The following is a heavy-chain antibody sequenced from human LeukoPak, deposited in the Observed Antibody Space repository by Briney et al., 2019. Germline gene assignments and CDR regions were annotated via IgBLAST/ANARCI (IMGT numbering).Heavy chain of an antibody. CDR2: IYPGDSDT. CDR1: GYSFTSYW. J-gene: IGHJ4*02. CDR3: ARAGRLVRGVIPESARFAY. Sequence: GESLKISCKGSGYSFTSYWIGWVRQMPGKGLEWMGIIYPGDSDTRYSPSFQGQVTISADKSISTAYLQWSSLKASDTAMYYCARAGRLVRGVIPESARFAYWGQGTLVTVSS. V-gene: IGHV5-51*01. D-gene: IGHD3-10*01.